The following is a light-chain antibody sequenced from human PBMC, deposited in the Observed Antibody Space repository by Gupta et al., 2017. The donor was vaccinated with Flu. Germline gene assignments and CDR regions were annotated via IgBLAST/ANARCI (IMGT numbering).Light chain of an antibody. CDR2: ANT. V-gene: IGLV1-40*01. CDR1: STNIGAGYD. CDR3: QSYDFSVSGSL. Sequence: QAILTQPPSVSGAPGHTVTISCNGTSTNIGAGYDVHWYQQLPGAAPKVVIYANTIRPSEVPDRFSGSKSGTSASLVITGLQTEDEARYYCQSYDFSVSGSLFGGGTDLTVL. J-gene: IGLJ3*02.